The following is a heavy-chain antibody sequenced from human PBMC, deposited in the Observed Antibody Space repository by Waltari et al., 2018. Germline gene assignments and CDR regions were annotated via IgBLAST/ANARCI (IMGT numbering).Heavy chain of an antibody. V-gene: IGHV4-39*01. CDR1: GGSISSSSYY. CDR3: ARQGDGYKDDAFDF. D-gene: IGHD5-12*01. J-gene: IGHJ3*01. CDR2: IYYSGST. Sequence: QLQLQESGPGLVQPSETLSLTCTVPGGSISSSSYYWGWIRQPPGKGLEWIGSIYYSGSTYYNPSLKSRVTISVDTSKNQFSLKLSSVTAADTAMYYCARQGDGYKDDAFDFWGQGTMV.